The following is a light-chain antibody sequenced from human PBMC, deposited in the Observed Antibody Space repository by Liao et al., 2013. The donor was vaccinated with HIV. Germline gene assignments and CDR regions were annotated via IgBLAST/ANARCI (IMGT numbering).Light chain of an antibody. V-gene: IGLV3-21*01. CDR2: YGD. CDR3: QVWDSSNDHPA. J-gene: IGLJ1*01. Sequence: SYVLTQPPSVSVAPGKTARITCGGNNIGSKSVHWYQQKPGQAPVLLIYYGDDRPSGIPERFSGSASGATATLTISRVEAGDEADYFCQVWDSSNDHPAFGGGTKVTVL. CDR1: NIGSKS.